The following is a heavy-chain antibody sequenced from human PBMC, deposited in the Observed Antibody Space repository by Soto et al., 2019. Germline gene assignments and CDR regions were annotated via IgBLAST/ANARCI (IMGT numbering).Heavy chain of an antibody. CDR1: GFTFSSYE. V-gene: IGHV3-48*03. Sequence: PGGSLRLSCEASGFTFSSYEMNWVRQAPGKGLGWVSYISSSGTTIYYADSVKGRFTISRDNAKNSLYLQMHSLRAEDTAVYYCARARVPPAIEGIRFWFDPWGQGALVTVSS. CDR3: ARARVPPAIEGIRFWFDP. CDR2: ISSSGTTI. D-gene: IGHD2-2*01. J-gene: IGHJ5*02.